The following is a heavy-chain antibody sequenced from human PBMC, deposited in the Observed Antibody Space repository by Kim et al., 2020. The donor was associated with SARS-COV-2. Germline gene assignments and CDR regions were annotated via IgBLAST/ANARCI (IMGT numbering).Heavy chain of an antibody. CDR2: IKSKTDGGTT. J-gene: IGHJ4*02. CDR1: GFTFSNAW. Sequence: GGSLRLSCAASGFTFSNAWMSWVRQAPGKGLEWVGRIKSKTDGGTTDYAAPVKGRFTISRDDSKNTLYLQMNSLKTEDTAVYYCTTEVVVVVAAHHGYWGQGTLVTVSS. V-gene: IGHV3-15*01. D-gene: IGHD2-15*01. CDR3: TTEVVVVVAAHHGY.